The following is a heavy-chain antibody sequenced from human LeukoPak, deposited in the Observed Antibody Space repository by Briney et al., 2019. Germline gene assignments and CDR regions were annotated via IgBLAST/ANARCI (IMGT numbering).Heavy chain of an antibody. D-gene: IGHD3-9*01. Sequence: GASVKVSCKASGGTFSSCAINWVRQAPGQGLEWMGGITPMFGTAKYAQKFQGRVTITADESTSTAYMELSSLRSEDTAVYYCARDSSEFRSLIFHWGQGTLVTVSS. CDR3: ARDSSEFRSLIFH. CDR1: GGTFSSCA. J-gene: IGHJ1*01. V-gene: IGHV1-69*13. CDR2: ITPMFGTA.